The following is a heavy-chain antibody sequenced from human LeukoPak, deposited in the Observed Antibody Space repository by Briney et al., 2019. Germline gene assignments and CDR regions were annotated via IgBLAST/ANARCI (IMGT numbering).Heavy chain of an antibody. J-gene: IGHJ6*03. CDR3: ARSYCSSTSCSPYYYYYMDV. CDR2: IYYSGST. D-gene: IGHD2-2*01. Sequence: SETLSLTCTVSGGSISSGGYYWSWIRQHPGEGLEWIGYIYYSGSTYYNPSLKSRVTISVDTSKNQFSLKLSSVTAADTAVYYCARSYCSSTSCSPYYYYYMDVWGKGTTVTVSS. V-gene: IGHV4-31*03. CDR1: GGSISSGGYY.